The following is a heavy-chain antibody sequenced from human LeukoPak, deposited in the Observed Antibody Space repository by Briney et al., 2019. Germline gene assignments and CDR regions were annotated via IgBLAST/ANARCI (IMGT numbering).Heavy chain of an antibody. V-gene: IGHV3-74*01. CDR3: ARGPRGGTLDF. J-gene: IGHJ4*02. Sequence: GGSLRLSCAASGFTFSRYAMYWVRQAPGKGLVWVSRTTSDGSTTTYADSVKGRFTITRDNAKNTLYLQMNSLSAEDTAVYYCARGPRGGTLDFWGQGTLVTVSS. CDR2: TTSDGSTT. CDR1: GFTFSRYA. D-gene: IGHD3-10*01.